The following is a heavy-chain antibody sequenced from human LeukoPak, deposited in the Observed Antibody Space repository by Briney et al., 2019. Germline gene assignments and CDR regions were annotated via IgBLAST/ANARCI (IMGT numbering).Heavy chain of an antibody. D-gene: IGHD1-14*01. Sequence: GGSLRLSCAASGFTFSSYGMHWVRQAPGKGLEWVAVIWYDGSNKYYADSVKGRLTISRDNSKNTLYLQMNSLRAEDTAVYYRARDTGKYGMDVWGQGTTVTVSS. CDR3: ARDTGKYGMDV. CDR1: GFTFSSYG. CDR2: IWYDGSNK. J-gene: IGHJ6*02. V-gene: IGHV3-33*01.